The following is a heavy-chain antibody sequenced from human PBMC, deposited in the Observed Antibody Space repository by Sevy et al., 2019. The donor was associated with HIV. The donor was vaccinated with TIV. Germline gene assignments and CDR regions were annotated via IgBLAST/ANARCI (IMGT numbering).Heavy chain of an antibody. V-gene: IGHV3-23*01. Sequence: GGSLRLSCVASGFTFSSSAMCWVRQAPGKGLEWVSTISGSGDSTYFADSVKGRFTISRDNSKNTLYLQMDSLRAEGTAVYYCAKGPDYGDYVGWIDPWGQGTLVTVSS. CDR2: ISGSGDST. CDR1: GFTFSSSA. D-gene: IGHD4-17*01. CDR3: AKGPDYGDYVGWIDP. J-gene: IGHJ5*02.